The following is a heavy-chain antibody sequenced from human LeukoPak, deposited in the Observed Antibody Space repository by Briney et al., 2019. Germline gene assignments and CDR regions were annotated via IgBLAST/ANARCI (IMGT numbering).Heavy chain of an antibody. CDR2: VYYRGAT. J-gene: IGHJ4*02. Sequence: SETLSLTCTVSGGSISSSSYYWGWIRQPPGKGLEWIGYVYYRGATNYNPSLKTRVTTSIDTSKKQFSLKLSSVTAADTAVYFCAGVFSGRRPFELWGKGTLVTVSS. CDR3: AGVFSGRRPFEL. D-gene: IGHD3-10*01. CDR1: GGSISSSSYY. V-gene: IGHV4-61*05.